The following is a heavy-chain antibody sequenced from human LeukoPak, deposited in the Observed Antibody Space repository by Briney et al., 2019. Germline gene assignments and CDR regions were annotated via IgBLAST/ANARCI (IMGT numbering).Heavy chain of an antibody. J-gene: IGHJ4*02. D-gene: IGHD3-22*01. CDR3: TSTRGHCDYDSSGYPFDY. CDR1: GFSLSTTGMC. Sequence: SGPTLVNPTQTLTLTCTFSGFSLSTTGMCVSWIRQPPGKALEWLARFDWDDDKHYSTSLKTRLTISKDTSKNQVVLTMTNMDPSDLTTQHCTSTRGHCDYDSSGYPFDYWGQGTLVTVSS. CDR2: FDWDDDK. V-gene: IGHV2-70*12.